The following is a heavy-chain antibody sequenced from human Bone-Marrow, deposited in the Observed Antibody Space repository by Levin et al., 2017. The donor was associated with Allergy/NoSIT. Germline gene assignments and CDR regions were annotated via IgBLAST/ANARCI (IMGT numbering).Heavy chain of an antibody. Sequence: SETLSLTCAVSGASISYGYYWGWIRQPPGKGLEWVGSISYGGKTYYNPSLKSRVTISSDTSKNQFYLKLTSVTAPDTAVYYCARDPAFDYNESSGNFDPWGQGTLVTVSS. J-gene: IGHJ5*02. CDR3: ARDPAFDYNESSGNFDP. V-gene: IGHV4-38-2*02. D-gene: IGHD3-22*01. CDR2: ISYGGKT. CDR1: GASISYGYY.